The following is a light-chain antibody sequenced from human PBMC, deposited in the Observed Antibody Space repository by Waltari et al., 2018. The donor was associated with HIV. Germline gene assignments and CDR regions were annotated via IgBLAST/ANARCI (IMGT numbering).Light chain of an antibody. CDR2: AAS. CDR3: QQLDTYPQT. Sequence: DIQLTQSPSFLSASVGDRVTITCRASQGIGTFLGWYQQKPGKAPKLLIYAASTLEGGVPSRFSGSGSGAEFTLTISSLQPEDFATYYCQQLDTYPQTFGQGTKVEV. J-gene: IGKJ1*01. V-gene: IGKV1-9*01. CDR1: QGIGTF.